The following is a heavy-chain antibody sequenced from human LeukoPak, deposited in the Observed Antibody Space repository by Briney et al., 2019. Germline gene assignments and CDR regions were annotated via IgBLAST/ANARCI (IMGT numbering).Heavy chain of an antibody. CDR1: GYTFTSYD. J-gene: IGHJ6*02. Sequence: GASVRVSCKASGYTFTSYDINWVRQATGQGLEGMGWMNPNSGNTGYAQKFQGRVTMTRNTSISTAYMELSSLRSEDTAVYYCARAMPITMVRGYGMDVWGQGTTVTVSS. CDR2: MNPNSGNT. D-gene: IGHD3-10*01. CDR3: ARAMPITMVRGYGMDV. V-gene: IGHV1-8*01.